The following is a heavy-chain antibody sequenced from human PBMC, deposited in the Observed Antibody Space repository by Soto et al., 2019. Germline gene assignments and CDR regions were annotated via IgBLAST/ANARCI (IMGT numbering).Heavy chain of an antibody. D-gene: IGHD3-9*01. Sequence: GASVNVSCKASGYTFTGYYMHWVRQAPGQGLEWMGWINPNSGGTNYAQKFQGWVTMTRDTSISTAYMELSRLRSDDTAVYYCARGSYDILTGQPFDAFDIWGQGTMVTVSS. V-gene: IGHV1-2*04. CDR1: GYTFTGYY. CDR3: ARGSYDILTGQPFDAFDI. J-gene: IGHJ3*02. CDR2: INPNSGGT.